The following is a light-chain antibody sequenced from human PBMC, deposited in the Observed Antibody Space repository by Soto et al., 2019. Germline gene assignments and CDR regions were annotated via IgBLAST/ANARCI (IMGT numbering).Light chain of an antibody. CDR3: QQYGNSGVT. J-gene: IGKJ3*01. Sequence: EVVLTQSPGALALSRGERATLSCRASQSVNSNYLAWHQQKPGQAPRLLIYGVSSRATGIPDRFSGSGSGTDFTLTISRLEPEDFAVYYCQQYGNSGVTFGPGTKVDIK. CDR1: QSVNSNY. CDR2: GVS. V-gene: IGKV3-20*01.